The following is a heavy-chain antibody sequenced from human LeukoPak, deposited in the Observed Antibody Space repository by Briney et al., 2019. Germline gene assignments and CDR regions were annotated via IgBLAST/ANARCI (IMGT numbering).Heavy chain of an antibody. CDR1: GFTFDDYA. D-gene: IGHD6-19*01. J-gene: IGHJ4*02. V-gene: IGHV3-9*01. Sequence: GGSLRLSCAASGFTFDDYAMHWVRQAPGKGLEWVSGISWNSGSIGYADSVKGRFTISRDNAKNSLYLQMNSLRAEDTALYYCAKDRGAVALYYFDYWGQGTLVTVSS. CDR2: ISWNSGSI. CDR3: AKDRGAVALYYFDY.